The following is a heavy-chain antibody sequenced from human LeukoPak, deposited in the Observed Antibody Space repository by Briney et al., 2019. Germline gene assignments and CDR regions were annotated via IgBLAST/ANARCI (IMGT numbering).Heavy chain of an antibody. V-gene: IGHV3-30-3*01. J-gene: IGHJ4*02. CDR2: ISYDGHNK. D-gene: IGHD6-19*01. CDR3: ARSSDTPGYSSGWYTVDH. Sequence: HPGGSLRLSCAASGFTFSSYAMHWVRQAPGKGLEWVADISYDGHNKYYADSVKGRFTISRDNSKNTLYLQMNSLRAEDTAVFYCARSSDTPGYSSGWYTVDHWGQGTLVTVSS. CDR1: GFTFSSYA.